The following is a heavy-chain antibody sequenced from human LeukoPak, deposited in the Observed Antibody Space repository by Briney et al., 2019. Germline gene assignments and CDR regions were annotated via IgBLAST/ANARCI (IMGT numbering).Heavy chain of an antibody. CDR3: ATSRCPNYYDSSGYYYDTGAFDI. CDR1: GFTFSDYY. D-gene: IGHD3-22*01. Sequence: RPGGSLRLSCAASGFTFSDYYMSWIRQAPGKGLEWVSYISSSGSTIYYADSVKGRFTISRDNAKNSLYLQMNSLRAKDTAVYYCATSRCPNYYDSSGYYYDTGAFDIWGQGTMVTVSS. V-gene: IGHV3-11*01. J-gene: IGHJ3*02. CDR2: ISSSGSTI.